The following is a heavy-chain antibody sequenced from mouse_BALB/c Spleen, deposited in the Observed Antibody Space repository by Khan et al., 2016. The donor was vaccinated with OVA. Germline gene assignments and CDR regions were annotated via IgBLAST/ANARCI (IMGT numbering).Heavy chain of an antibody. J-gene: IGHJ2*01. Sequence: QVQLKQSGAEQAKPGASVKMSCKTSGYTFSSYWMHWVKQRPGQGLEWIGYINPTSGYTEYNEKIKDKATLSADKSSSTAYMQLTGLTSEYSAVYYCAKDRIAYWGQGTTLTVSS. CDR2: INPTSGYT. CDR3: AKDRIAY. V-gene: IGHV1-7*01. CDR1: GYTFSSYW.